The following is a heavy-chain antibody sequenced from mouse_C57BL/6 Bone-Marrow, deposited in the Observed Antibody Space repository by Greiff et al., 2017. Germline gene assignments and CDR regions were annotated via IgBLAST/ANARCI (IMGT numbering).Heavy chain of an antibody. V-gene: IGHV1-72*01. CDR1: GYTFTSYW. Sequence: VQLQQPGAELVKPGASVKLSCKASGYTFTSYWMHWVKQRPGRGLEWIGRIDPNSGGTKYNEKFKSKATLTVDKPSSTAYMQLSSLTSEDSAGYYCARRSEDGYDETFAYWGQGTLVTVSA. D-gene: IGHD2-2*01. CDR2: IDPNSGGT. J-gene: IGHJ3*01. CDR3: ARRSEDGYDETFAY.